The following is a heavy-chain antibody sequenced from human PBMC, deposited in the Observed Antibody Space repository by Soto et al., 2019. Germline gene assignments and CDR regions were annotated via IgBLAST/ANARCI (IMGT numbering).Heavy chain of an antibody. CDR2: INSDGSST. Sequence: EVQLVESGGGLVQPGGSLRLSCAVSGFTFSSYWMHWVRQAPGKGLVWVSRINSDGSSTSYADSVKGRFTISRDNAKNKMYLQMNSLRAEDTAVYYCARVQGITICGVAMSSSMDVWGKGTTVTVSS. CDR1: GFTFSSYW. D-gene: IGHD3-3*01. J-gene: IGHJ6*03. CDR3: ARVQGITICGVAMSSSMDV. V-gene: IGHV3-74*01.